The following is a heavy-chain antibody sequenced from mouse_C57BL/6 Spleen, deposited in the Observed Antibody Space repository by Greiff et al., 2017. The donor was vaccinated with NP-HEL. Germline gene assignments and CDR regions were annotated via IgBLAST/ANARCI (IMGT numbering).Heavy chain of an antibody. CDR1: GFTFSSYA. V-gene: IGHV5-4*01. CDR2: ISDGGSYT. J-gene: IGHJ4*01. CDR3: ARGGGAMDY. Sequence: EVQLVESGGGLVKPGGSLKLSCAASGFTFSSYAMSWVRQTPDKRLEWVATISDGGSYTYYPDNVKGRFTISRDNAKNNLYLQMSHLKSEDTAMYYCARGGGAMDYWGQGTSVTVSS.